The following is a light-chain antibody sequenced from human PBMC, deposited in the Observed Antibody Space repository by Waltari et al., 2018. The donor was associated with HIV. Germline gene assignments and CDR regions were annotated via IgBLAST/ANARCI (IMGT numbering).Light chain of an antibody. Sequence: DIVLTQSPHSLAVSLGERVTITCKSSSTVLSPSNNQNYLVWYQHKSRQSPKLIMKWGPARQSGVPDRFRGSGSGTDFSLTISSLETEDAAVYYCQQFYAAPLTFGQGTRV. CDR3: QQFYAAPLT. CDR2: WGP. V-gene: IGKV4-1*01. J-gene: IGKJ3*01. CDR1: STVLSPSNNQNY.